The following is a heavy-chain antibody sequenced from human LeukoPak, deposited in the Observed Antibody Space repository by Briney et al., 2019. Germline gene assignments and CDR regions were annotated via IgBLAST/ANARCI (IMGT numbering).Heavy chain of an antibody. V-gene: IGHV4-59*01. D-gene: IGHD3-22*01. J-gene: IGHJ3*02. CDR1: GDSSSSYY. Sequence: PSETLSLTCTVSGDSSSSYYWSWIRQPPGKGLEWIGYVYYSGSTNYNPSLKSRVTISLNTSKNKFSLKLSAVTAADTAVYYCALGYYDSSRYYFDAFDIWGRGTMVTVSS. CDR3: ALGYYDSSRYYFDAFDI. CDR2: VYYSGST.